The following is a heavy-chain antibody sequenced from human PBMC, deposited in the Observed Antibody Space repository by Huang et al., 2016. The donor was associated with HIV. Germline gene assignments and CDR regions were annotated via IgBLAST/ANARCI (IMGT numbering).Heavy chain of an antibody. D-gene: IGHD5-18*01. Sequence: QVQLVQSGAELKKPGSSVKVSCKASGGTFTNSAISWLRHAPGQGLEWMGGTIPDLRTTHYAKKFQGRVAIPADESTTTAYMELSSLRSDDTAVFYCARSGYWGRNFYYFDIWGQGTLITVSS. CDR1: GGTFTNSA. V-gene: IGHV1-69*13. CDR3: ARSGYWGRNFYYFDI. CDR2: TIPDLRTT. J-gene: IGHJ4*02.